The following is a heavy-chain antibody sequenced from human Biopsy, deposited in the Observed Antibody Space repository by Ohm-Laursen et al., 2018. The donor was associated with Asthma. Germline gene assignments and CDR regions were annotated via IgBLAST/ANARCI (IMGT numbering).Heavy chain of an antibody. Sequence: SLRLSCAATGFMFRSFGMHWVRQAPGKGLEWVSSISWNSGNIDYAVSVKGRFTISRDNAKNSLYLQMQSLRPEDTAFYYCAKSADYYDSTDYLDFWGRGTLVTVSS. J-gene: IGHJ4*01. CDR1: GFMFRSFG. V-gene: IGHV3-9*01. D-gene: IGHD3-22*01. CDR2: ISWNSGNI. CDR3: AKSADYYDSTDYLDF.